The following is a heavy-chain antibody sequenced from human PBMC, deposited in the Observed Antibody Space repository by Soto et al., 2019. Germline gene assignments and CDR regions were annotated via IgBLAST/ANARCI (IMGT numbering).Heavy chain of an antibody. CDR2: TYYSGST. J-gene: IGHJ6*02. CDR3: ARVGVPSYYYDSSGYYGMDV. Sequence: TSETLSLTCTVSGGSVSSGSYYWSWIRQPPGKGLEWIGYTYYSGSTNYNPSLKSRVTISVDTSKNQFSLKLSSVTAADTAVYYCARVGVPSYYYDSSGYYGMDVWGQGTTVTGSS. V-gene: IGHV4-61*01. CDR1: GGSVSSGSYY. D-gene: IGHD3-22*01.